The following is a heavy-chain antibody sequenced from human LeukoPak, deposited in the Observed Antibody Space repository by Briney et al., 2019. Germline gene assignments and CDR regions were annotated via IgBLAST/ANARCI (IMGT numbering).Heavy chain of an antibody. J-gene: IGHJ4*02. CDR1: GFTFSDYY. Sequence: PGGSLRLSCAASGFTFSDYYMSWIRQAPGKGLEWVSYISSSGSTIYYADSVKGRFTISRDNAKNSLYLQMNSLRAEDTAVYYCARETTYYDILTGYPYFDYWGQGTLVTVSS. CDR3: ARETTYYDILTGYPYFDY. V-gene: IGHV3-11*01. CDR2: ISSSGSTI. D-gene: IGHD3-9*01.